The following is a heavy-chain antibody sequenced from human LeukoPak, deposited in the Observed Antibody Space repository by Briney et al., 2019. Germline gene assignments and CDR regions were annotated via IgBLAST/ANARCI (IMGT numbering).Heavy chain of an antibody. V-gene: IGHV4-39*01. CDR1: SGSISSGSCY. CDR2: IYYGGST. D-gene: IGHD6-6*01. CDR3: ARQVGYSSSSRWIDP. J-gene: IGHJ5*02. Sequence: KPSETLSLTCTVSSGSISSGSCYWAWVRQPPGKGLEWIGSIYYGGSTYYNPSLKSRVTISVDTSKNQFSLKVRSVTAADTSVYYCARQVGYSSSSRWIDPWGQGTLVTVCS.